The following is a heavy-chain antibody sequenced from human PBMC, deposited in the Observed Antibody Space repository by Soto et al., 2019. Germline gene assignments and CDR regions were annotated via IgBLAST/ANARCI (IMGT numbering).Heavy chain of an antibody. CDR3: ASSVLVTSTMNYFDL. J-gene: IGHJ4*02. D-gene: IGHD2-8*02. CDR1: GYMFPIYH. Sequence: GESLKISCEASGYMFPIYHISWVRQMPGKGLEWVGKIDPSDSRTMYRPSSRARITISVDKSIKTTYLQWSSLKASDTAIYFCASSVLVTSTMNYFDLWGQGTLVTVS. CDR2: IDPSDSRT. V-gene: IGHV5-10-1*01.